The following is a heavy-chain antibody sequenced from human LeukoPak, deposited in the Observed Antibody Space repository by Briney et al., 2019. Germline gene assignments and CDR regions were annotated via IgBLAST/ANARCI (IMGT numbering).Heavy chain of an antibody. D-gene: IGHD5-18*01. CDR1: GYTFTSYD. CDR2: MNPNSGNT. V-gene: IGHV1-8*01. Sequence: ASVKVSCKASGYTFTSYDINWVRQATGQWVEWMGWMNPNSGNTGYAQKFQGRVTMTRNTSISTAYMELSSLRSEDTAVYYCARGLVPPRLWTLYYYYYMDVWGKGTTVTISS. CDR3: ARGLVPPRLWTLYYYYYMDV. J-gene: IGHJ6*03.